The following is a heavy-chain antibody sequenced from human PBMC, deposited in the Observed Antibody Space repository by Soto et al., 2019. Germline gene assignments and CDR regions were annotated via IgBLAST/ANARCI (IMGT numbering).Heavy chain of an antibody. D-gene: IGHD5-18*01. V-gene: IGHV3-23*01. CDR3: AKDSGYSYGYVQSDYGMGV. CDR2: ISGSGGST. CDR1: GFTFSSYA. J-gene: IGHJ6*02. Sequence: GGSLRLSCAASGFTFSSYAMSWVRQAPGKGLEWVSAISGSGGSTYYADSVKGRFTISRDNSKNTLYLQMNSLRAEDTAVYYCAKDSGYSYGYVQSDYGMGVWGQGTTVTVSS.